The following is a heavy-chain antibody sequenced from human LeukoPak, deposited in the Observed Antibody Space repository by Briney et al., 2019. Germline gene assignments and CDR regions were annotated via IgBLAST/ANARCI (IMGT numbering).Heavy chain of an antibody. V-gene: IGHV4-34*01. CDR2: INHSGST. D-gene: IGHD3-22*01. Sequence: SETLSLTCAVYGGSFSGYYWSWIRQPPGKGLEWTGEINHSGSTNYNPSLKSRVTISVDTSKNQFSLKLSSVTAADTAVYYCARDPIYRNSSGSIDYWGQGTLVTVSS. J-gene: IGHJ4*02. CDR3: ARDPIYRNSSGSIDY. CDR1: GGSFSGYY.